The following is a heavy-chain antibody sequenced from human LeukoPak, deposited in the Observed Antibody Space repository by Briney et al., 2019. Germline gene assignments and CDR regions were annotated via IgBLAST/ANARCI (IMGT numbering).Heavy chain of an antibody. Sequence: GASVKVSCKASGYTFTGYYMHWVRQAPGQGLEWMGWINPNSGGTNYAQKFQGRVTMTRDTSISTAYMELSRLRSDDTAVYYCARDLSYSGYDFDQTDAFDIWGQGTMVTVSS. D-gene: IGHD5-12*01. CDR2: INPNSGGT. J-gene: IGHJ3*02. CDR3: ARDLSYSGYDFDQTDAFDI. V-gene: IGHV1-2*02. CDR1: GYTFTGYY.